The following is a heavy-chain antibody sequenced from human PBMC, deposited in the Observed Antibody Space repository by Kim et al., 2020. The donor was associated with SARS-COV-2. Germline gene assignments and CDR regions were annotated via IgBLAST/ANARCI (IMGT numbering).Heavy chain of an antibody. CDR2: ISYDGSNK. CDR1: GFTFSSYG. J-gene: IGHJ4*02. D-gene: IGHD3-22*01. CDR3: AKEDYDSKYFDY. Sequence: GGSLRLSCAASGFTFSSYGMHWVRQAPGKGLEWVAVISYDGSNKYYADSVKGRFTISRDNSKNTLYLQMNSLRAEDTAVYYCAKEDYDSKYFDYWGQGTLVTVSS. V-gene: IGHV3-30*18.